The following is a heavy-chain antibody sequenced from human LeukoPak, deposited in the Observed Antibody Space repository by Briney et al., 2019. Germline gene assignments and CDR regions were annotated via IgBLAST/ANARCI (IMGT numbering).Heavy chain of an antibody. V-gene: IGHV3-23*01. Sequence: GGSLRLSCAASGFTFSSYAMSWVRQAPGKGLEWVSAISGSGGSTYYADSVKGRFTISRDNSKNTLYLQMNSLRAEDAAVYYCAKGLSGRVVVIDYWGQGTLVTVSS. CDR3: AKGLSGRVVVIDY. D-gene: IGHD3-22*01. CDR1: GFTFSSYA. CDR2: ISGSGGST. J-gene: IGHJ4*02.